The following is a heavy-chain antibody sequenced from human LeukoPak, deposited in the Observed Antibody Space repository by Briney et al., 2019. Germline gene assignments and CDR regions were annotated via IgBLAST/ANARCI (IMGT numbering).Heavy chain of an antibody. Sequence: GGSLRLSCAASGFTFSSHSMNWVRQAPGKGLEWVSSISSSSSYIYYADSVKGRFTISRDNAKNSLYLQMNSPRAEDTAVYYCAYSSSWYGDDYWGQGTMVTVSS. D-gene: IGHD6-13*01. CDR3: AYSSSWYGDDY. CDR2: ISSSSSYI. V-gene: IGHV3-21*01. J-gene: IGHJ4*02. CDR1: GFTFSSHS.